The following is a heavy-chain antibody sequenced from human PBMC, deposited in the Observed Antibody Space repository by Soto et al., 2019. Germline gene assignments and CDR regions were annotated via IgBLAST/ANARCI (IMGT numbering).Heavy chain of an antibody. J-gene: IGHJ4*02. Sequence: GASVKVSCKASGYTFTSYDINWVRQATGQGLEWMGWMNPNSGNTGYAQKFQGRVTMTRNTSISTAYMELSSLRSEDTAVYYCARLRVVPVTIFDYWGQGTLVTVSS. CDR2: MNPNSGNT. CDR3: ARLRVVPVTIFDY. CDR1: GYTFTSYD. V-gene: IGHV1-8*01. D-gene: IGHD2-2*01.